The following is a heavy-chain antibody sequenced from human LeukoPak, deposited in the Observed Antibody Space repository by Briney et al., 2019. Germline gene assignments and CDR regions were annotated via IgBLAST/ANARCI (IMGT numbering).Heavy chain of an antibody. D-gene: IGHD2-15*01. V-gene: IGHV1-2*02. CDR2: INPNSGGT. Sequence: ASVKVSCKASGYTFTGYYMHWVRQAPGQGPEWMGWINPNSGGTNYAQKFQGRVTMTRDTSISTAYMELSRLRSDDTAVYYCATLLGGGYCSGGSCRYYFDYWGQGTLVTVSS. CDR3: ATLLGGGYCSGGSCRYYFDY. J-gene: IGHJ4*02. CDR1: GYTFTGYY.